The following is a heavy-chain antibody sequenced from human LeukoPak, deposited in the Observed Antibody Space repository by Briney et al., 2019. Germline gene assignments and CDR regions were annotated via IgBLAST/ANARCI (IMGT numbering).Heavy chain of an antibody. Sequence: GGSLRLSCAASRFTFRSYWMTWVRQAPGKGLEWVAKINEDGSETDYVDSVKGRFTISRDNAKNSLYLQMNSLRAEDTAVYYCARALGGSTDYWGQGTLVTVSS. D-gene: IGHD2-15*01. CDR1: RFTFRSYW. J-gene: IGHJ4*02. CDR2: INEDGSET. V-gene: IGHV3-7*04. CDR3: ARALGGSTDY.